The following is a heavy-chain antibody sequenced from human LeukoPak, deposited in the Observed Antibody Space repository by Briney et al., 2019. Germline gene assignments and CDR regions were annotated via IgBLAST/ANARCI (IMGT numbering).Heavy chain of an antibody. CDR1: GGSISSYY. CDR3: ARSSGWKYNIDY. J-gene: IGHJ4*02. Sequence: PSETLSLTCTVSGGSISSYYWSWIRQPPGKGLEWIGYNYYSGSTNYNPSLKSRVTISVDTSKNQFSLKLSSVTAADTAMYYCARSSGWKYNIDYWGQGTLVTVSS. D-gene: IGHD6-19*01. V-gene: IGHV4-59*01. CDR2: NYYSGST.